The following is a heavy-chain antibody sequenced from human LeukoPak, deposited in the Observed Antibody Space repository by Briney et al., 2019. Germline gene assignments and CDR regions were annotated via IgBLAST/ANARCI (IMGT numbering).Heavy chain of an antibody. V-gene: IGHV3-74*01. Sequence: QPGESLRLSCAASGFTFSDYWMQWVRQAPGKGLVWVSRINNDGSDTTYADSVKGRFTISRDNAKNTLDLQMNSLRAEDTAVYYCARELYITGEQPPDYWGQGTLVTVSS. CDR1: GFTFSDYW. CDR2: INNDGSDT. J-gene: IGHJ4*02. D-gene: IGHD7-27*01. CDR3: ARELYITGEQPPDY.